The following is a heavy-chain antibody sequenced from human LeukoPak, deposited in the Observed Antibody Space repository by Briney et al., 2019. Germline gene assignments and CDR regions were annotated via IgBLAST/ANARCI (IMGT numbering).Heavy chain of an antibody. CDR3: ARDRSPGYRTLYLGKQYGMDV. V-gene: IGHV4-59*01. Sequence: SETLSLTCTVSGGSISSYYWSWIRQPPGKGLEWIGDIYYSGSTNYNPSLKSRVTISVDTSKNQFSLKLISVTAADTAVYYCARDRSPGYRTLYLGKQYGMDVWGQGTTVTVSS. CDR1: GGSISSYY. CDR2: IYYSGST. J-gene: IGHJ6*02. D-gene: IGHD2-2*02.